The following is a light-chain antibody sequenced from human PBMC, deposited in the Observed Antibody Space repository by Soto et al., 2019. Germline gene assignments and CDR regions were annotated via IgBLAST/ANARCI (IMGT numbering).Light chain of an antibody. Sequence: DIVMTQSPDSLAVSLGERATINCKSSQTILYSSNNKNYLSWFQLKPGQPPKLLIYWASTRDSGVPARFGGSGSGTDFTLTISSLQAEDVAVYYCQQYYSIPYSFGQGNKLEIK. V-gene: IGKV4-1*01. J-gene: IGKJ2*03. CDR2: WAS. CDR1: QTILYSSNNKNY. CDR3: QQYYSIPYS.